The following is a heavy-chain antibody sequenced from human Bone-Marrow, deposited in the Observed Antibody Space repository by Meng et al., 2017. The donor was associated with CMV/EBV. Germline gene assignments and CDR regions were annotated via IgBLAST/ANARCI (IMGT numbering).Heavy chain of an antibody. Sequence: GGSLRLSCAASGFVFSSNWIHWVRQAPRKGLVWVAAINGVGRTTLYADSVKGRTTLSRDNTQSTLYLQMNSLRTEDTAVYHCVRDTGSFEYWGQGTLVTVSS. V-gene: IGHV3-74*03. CDR2: INGVGRTT. D-gene: IGHD3-10*01. CDR1: GFVFSSNW. J-gene: IGHJ4*02. CDR3: VRDTGSFEY.